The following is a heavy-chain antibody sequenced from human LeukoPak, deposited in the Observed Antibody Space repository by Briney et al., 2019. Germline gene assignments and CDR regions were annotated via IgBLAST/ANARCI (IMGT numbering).Heavy chain of an antibody. CDR2: INPSGGST. D-gene: IGHD2-2*02. Sequence: ASVKVSCKASGYTFTSYYMHWVRQAPGQGLEWMGIINPSGGSTSYARKFKDRVTMTRDTSTSIVYMELSSLRSEDTAVYYCARDQTDCSRTNCYNLHYGMDVWGQGTTVTVSS. CDR1: GYTFTSYY. V-gene: IGHV1-46*01. J-gene: IGHJ6*02. CDR3: ARDQTDCSRTNCYNLHYGMDV.